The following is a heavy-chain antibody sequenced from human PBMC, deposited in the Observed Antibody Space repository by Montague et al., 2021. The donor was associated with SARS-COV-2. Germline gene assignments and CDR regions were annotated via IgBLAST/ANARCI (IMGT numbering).Heavy chain of an antibody. J-gene: IGHJ4*02. D-gene: IGHD5-18*01. CDR1: GFTFRTYG. V-gene: IGHV3-30*18. Sequence: SLRLSCAASGFTFRTYGLYWVRQAPGKSLEWVAVISFDGSNTYYADSVKGRFTISRDNSKNTVYLQMNSLRGEDTAVYYCAKGDTSPGDYWGQGTLVTVSS. CDR3: AKGDTSPGDY. CDR2: ISFDGSNT.